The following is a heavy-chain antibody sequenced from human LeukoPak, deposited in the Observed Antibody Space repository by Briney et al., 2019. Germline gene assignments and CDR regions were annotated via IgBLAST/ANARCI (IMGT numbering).Heavy chain of an antibody. V-gene: IGHV4-59*01. CDR2: IHDSGTT. J-gene: IGHJ5*02. CDR3: AVEHDGATYSNL. CDR1: GGSISGSY. D-gene: IGHD5-12*01. Sequence: PSVTLSLNCTVSGGSISGSYWNWIRQPPGKGLEWIGCIHDSGTTNYNPSLKSRVTISLHTSKNQFSLRPTSVTAADTAVYYCAVEHDGATYSNLWGQGTLVAVSS.